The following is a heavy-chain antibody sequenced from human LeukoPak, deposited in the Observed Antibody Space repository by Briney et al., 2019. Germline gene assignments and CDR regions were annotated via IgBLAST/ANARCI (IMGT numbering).Heavy chain of an antibody. Sequence: EASVKVSCKASGYSFTSYYMHWVRQAPGQGLEWMGITNPSGGSTSYAQKFQGRVTMTRDTSISTAYMELSRLRSDDTAVYYCARDRLFYDSSAEDWFDPWGQGTLVTVSS. D-gene: IGHD3-22*01. CDR1: GYSFTSYY. CDR3: ARDRLFYDSSAEDWFDP. CDR2: TNPSGGST. J-gene: IGHJ5*02. V-gene: IGHV1-46*01.